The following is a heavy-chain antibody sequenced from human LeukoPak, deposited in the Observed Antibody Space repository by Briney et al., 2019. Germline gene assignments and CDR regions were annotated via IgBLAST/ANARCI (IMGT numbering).Heavy chain of an antibody. J-gene: IGHJ4*02. Sequence: GGSLQISGQASGSLFTSYWMGGGRRLPGKGLGGMAIIYPGDSDTRYSASFEGQVTISADKSISTAYLQWSSLKASDTAMYYCARPAFGVVPFYFWGQGTLVTVSS. V-gene: IGHV5-51*01. CDR1: GSLFTSYW. D-gene: IGHD3-3*01. CDR2: IYPGDSDT. CDR3: ARPAFGVVPFYF.